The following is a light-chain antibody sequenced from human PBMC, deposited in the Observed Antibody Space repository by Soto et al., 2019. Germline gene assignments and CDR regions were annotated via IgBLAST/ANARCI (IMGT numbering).Light chain of an antibody. Sequence: QSALTQPASVSGSPGQSITISCTGTSSDVGAYNFVSWHQQHPGKAPKLMIYNVYDRPSGISYRFSGSKSGNTASLTISGLQGEDEADYFCCSSAPESTYVFGTGTKVTVL. J-gene: IGLJ1*01. CDR2: NVY. CDR1: SSDVGAYNF. CDR3: CSSAPESTYV. V-gene: IGLV2-14*03.